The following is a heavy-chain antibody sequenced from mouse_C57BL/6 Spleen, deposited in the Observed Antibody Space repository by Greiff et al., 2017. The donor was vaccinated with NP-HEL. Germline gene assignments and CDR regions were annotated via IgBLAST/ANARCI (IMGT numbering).Heavy chain of an antibody. CDR1: GFSLTSYG. Sequence: QVQLQQSGPGLVQPSQSLSITCTVSGFSLTSYGVHWVRQSPGKGLEWLGVIWRGGSTDYNAAFMSRLSITKDNSKSQVFFKMNSLQADDTAIYYCAKGAIYYDYDGAMDYWGQGTSVTVSS. V-gene: IGHV2-5*01. J-gene: IGHJ4*01. CDR3: AKGAIYYDYDGAMDY. CDR2: IWRGGST. D-gene: IGHD2-4*01.